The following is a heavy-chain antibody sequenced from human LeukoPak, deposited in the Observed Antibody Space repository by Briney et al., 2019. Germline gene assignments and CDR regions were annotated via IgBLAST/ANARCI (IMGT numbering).Heavy chain of an antibody. CDR2: ISSSSSYI. Sequence: PGGSLRLSCAASGFTFSSYSMTWVRQAPGKGLEWVSSISSSSSYIYYADSVKGRFTISRDNAKNSLYLQMNSLRAEDTAVYYCAGAMSRWELLLYPDYWGQGTLVTVSS. D-gene: IGHD1-26*01. CDR1: GFTFSSYS. J-gene: IGHJ4*02. CDR3: AGAMSRWELLLYPDY. V-gene: IGHV3-21*01.